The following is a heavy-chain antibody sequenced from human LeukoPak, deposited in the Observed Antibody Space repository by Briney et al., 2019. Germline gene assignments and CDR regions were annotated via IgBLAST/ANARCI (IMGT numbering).Heavy chain of an antibody. CDR1: GFIVSSNY. CDR3: AREGLEGFDP. D-gene: IGHD1-1*01. CDR2: ISSAGTT. Sequence: GGSLRLSCVASGFIVSSNYMSWVRQAPGKGLEWVSFISSAGTTNYADSVKGRFTISRDNAKNTLYLQMNSLRAEDTAVYYCAREGLEGFDPWGQGTLVTVSS. J-gene: IGHJ5*02. V-gene: IGHV3-53*01.